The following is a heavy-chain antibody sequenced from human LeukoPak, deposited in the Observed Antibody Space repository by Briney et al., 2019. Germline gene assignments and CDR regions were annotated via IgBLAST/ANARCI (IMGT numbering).Heavy chain of an antibody. V-gene: IGHV1-2*06. CDR1: GYTFTGYY. CDR3: ARDRASKYGGYADY. D-gene: IGHD5-12*01. Sequence: ASVKVSCKASGYTFTGYYMHWVRQAPGQGLEWMGRINPNNGGTNYAQKFQGRVTMTRDTSISTAYMELSRLRSDDTAVYYCARDRASKYGGYADYWGQGTLVTVSS. CDR2: INPNNGGT. J-gene: IGHJ4*02.